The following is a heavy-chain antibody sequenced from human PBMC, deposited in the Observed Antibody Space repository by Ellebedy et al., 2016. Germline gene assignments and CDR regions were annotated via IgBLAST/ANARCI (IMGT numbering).Heavy chain of an antibody. CDR3: ARDRSDSSGWVFDY. D-gene: IGHD6-19*01. CDR1: GDSVSSNSVT. CDR2: TYYRSNRARWYS. Sequence: SQTLSLTCAISGDSVSSNSVTWNWIRQSPSRGLEWLGRTYYRSNRARWYSDYAVSVKSRIIIESDTSKNQFYLQLTSVTPDDMAVYFCARDRSDSSGWVFDYWGQGTLVTVSS. V-gene: IGHV6-1*01. J-gene: IGHJ4*02.